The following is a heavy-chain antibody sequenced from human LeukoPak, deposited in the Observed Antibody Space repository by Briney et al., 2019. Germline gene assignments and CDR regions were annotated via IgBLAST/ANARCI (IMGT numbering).Heavy chain of an antibody. V-gene: IGHV3-11*04. CDR1: GLRFSGHY. CDR3: ARGDCSATSCYYFDN. D-gene: IGHD2-15*01. Sequence: GGSLRLSCAASGLRFSGHYMSWIRQAPGKGLEWISYISSTITTIYYADYVKGRFTISRDNAKNSLYLQMSSLRGEDTAVYYCARGDCSATSCYYFDNWGQGTLVTVSS. J-gene: IGHJ4*02. CDR2: ISSTITTI.